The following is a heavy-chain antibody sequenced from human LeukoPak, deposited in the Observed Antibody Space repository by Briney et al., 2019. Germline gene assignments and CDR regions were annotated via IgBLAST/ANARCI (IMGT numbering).Heavy chain of an antibody. Sequence: GGSLRLSCAASGFTFSSYSMNWVRQAPGKGLEWVSSISSSSSYIYYADSVKGRFTISRDNSKNTLYLQMNSLRAEDTAVYYCAKDRQWLGVFDYWGQGTLVTVSS. CDR3: AKDRQWLGVFDY. V-gene: IGHV3-21*04. D-gene: IGHD6-19*01. J-gene: IGHJ4*02. CDR1: GFTFSSYS. CDR2: ISSSSSYI.